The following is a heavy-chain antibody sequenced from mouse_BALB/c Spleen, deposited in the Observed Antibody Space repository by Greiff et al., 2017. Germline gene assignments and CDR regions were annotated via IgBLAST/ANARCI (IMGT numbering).Heavy chain of an antibody. CDR3: ATYYRYGYAMDY. V-gene: IGHV3-6*02. CDR2: ISYDGSN. Sequence: ESGPGLVKPSQSLSLTCSVTGYSITSGYYWNWIRQFPGNKLEWMGYISYDGSNNYNPSLKNRISITRDTSKNQFFLKLNSVTTEDTATYYCATYYRYGYAMDYWGQGTSVTVSS. D-gene: IGHD2-14*01. CDR1: GYSITSGYY. J-gene: IGHJ4*01.